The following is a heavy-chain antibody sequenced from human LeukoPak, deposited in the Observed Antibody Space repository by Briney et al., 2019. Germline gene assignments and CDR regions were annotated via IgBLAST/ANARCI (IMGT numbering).Heavy chain of an antibody. Sequence: PSETLSLTCTVSGGSISSGGYYWSWIRQPPGKGLEWIGYIYHSGSTYYNPSLKSRVTISVDTSKNQFSLKLSSVTAADTAVYYCARASLEYSSPRRKAFDIWGQGTMVTVSS. D-gene: IGHD6-6*01. CDR2: IYHSGST. CDR3: ARASLEYSSPRRKAFDI. CDR1: GGSISSGGYY. J-gene: IGHJ3*02. V-gene: IGHV4-30-2*01.